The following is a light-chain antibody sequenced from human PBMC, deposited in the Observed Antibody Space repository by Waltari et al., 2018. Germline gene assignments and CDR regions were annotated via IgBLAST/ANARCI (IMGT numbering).Light chain of an antibody. CDR1: QSPRNNNGYTY. Sequence: DIVMTQSPLSLPVTHGEQASISCRSSQSPRNNNGYTYLDWYLQKPGQSPQLLSYLGSKRASRVPARFSGSGSDTYFTLKISRVEAEDVGVYYCMLALQSPPTFGPGTKVEIK. CDR3: MLALQSPPT. CDR2: LGS. V-gene: IGKV2-28*01. J-gene: IGKJ3*01.